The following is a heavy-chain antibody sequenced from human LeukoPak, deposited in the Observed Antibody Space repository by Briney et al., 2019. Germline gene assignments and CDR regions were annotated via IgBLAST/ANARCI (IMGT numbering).Heavy chain of an antibody. Sequence: GASVKVSCKASGYTFTSYYMHWVRQAPGQGLEWMGIINPSGGSTSYAQKFQGRVTLTRDTSTSTVYMELSSLRSEDTAVYYCARAQWLDPLFDYWGQGTLVTVSS. CDR1: GYTFTSYY. CDR3: ARAQWLDPLFDY. CDR2: INPSGGST. J-gene: IGHJ4*02. V-gene: IGHV1-46*01. D-gene: IGHD6-19*01.